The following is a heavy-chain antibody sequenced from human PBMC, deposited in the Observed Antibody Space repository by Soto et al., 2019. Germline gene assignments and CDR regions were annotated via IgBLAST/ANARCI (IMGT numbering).Heavy chain of an antibody. Sequence: QVQLVQSGAEVKKPGSSVKVSCKASGGTFSSYAISWVRQAPGQGLEWMGGIIPIFGTANYAQKFQGRVTITADESTSTDYMELSSLRSEDTAVYYCARERGGRCSGGSCYSPFGYWGQGTLVTVSS. J-gene: IGHJ4*02. CDR2: IIPIFGTA. V-gene: IGHV1-69*12. CDR1: GGTFSSYA. CDR3: ARERGGRCSGGSCYSPFGY. D-gene: IGHD2-15*01.